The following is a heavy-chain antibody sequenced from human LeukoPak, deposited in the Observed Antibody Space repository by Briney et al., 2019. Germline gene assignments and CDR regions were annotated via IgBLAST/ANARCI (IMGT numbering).Heavy chain of an antibody. V-gene: IGHV3-30*18. CDR3: AKNLMIRGPPGE. J-gene: IGHJ4*02. D-gene: IGHD3-10*01. CDR1: GFTFSSYG. Sequence: GGSLRLSCAASGFTFSSYGMHWVRLAPGKGLEWVAVISRDGSDKYYTDSVKGRFTISRDNSKNTLYLEMNSLRAEDTAVFYCAKNLMIRGPPGEWGQGTLVTVSS. CDR2: ISRDGSDK.